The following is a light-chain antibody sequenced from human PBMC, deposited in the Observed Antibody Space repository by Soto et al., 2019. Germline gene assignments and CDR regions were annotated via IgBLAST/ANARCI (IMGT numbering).Light chain of an antibody. CDR1: QRVSSTY. Sequence: VLAQAPAGLCLSPVEGATVSCRPSQRVSSTYLAWYQQQPGQAPRLLMSGTSNRATGTPDRFSGSGSGTDFTLTISRLEPEDGAVYYCQQYGSPPIPFGQGTQLEIK. J-gene: IGKJ5*01. CDR3: QQYGSPPIP. CDR2: GTS. V-gene: IGKV3-20*01.